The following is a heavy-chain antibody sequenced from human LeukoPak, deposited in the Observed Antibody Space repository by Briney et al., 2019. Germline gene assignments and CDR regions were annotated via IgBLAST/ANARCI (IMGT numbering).Heavy chain of an antibody. CDR2: INPIGGST. CDR3: ARGLDSSGYYQY. CDR1: GYTFTNYY. Sequence: GASVKGSCKSSGYTFTNYYVHWVRQAPGQGLEWMGIINPIGGSTTYAQKFQGRVTMTRDTSTSTVDMELSSLRSEDTAVYYCARGLDSSGYYQYWGQGTLVTVSS. V-gene: IGHV1-46*01. J-gene: IGHJ4*02. D-gene: IGHD3-22*01.